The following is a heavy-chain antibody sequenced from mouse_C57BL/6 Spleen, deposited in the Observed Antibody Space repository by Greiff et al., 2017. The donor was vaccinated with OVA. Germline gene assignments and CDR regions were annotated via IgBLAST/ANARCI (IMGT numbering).Heavy chain of an antibody. Sequence: EVQGVESGGGLVKPGGSLKLSCAASGFTFSDYGMHWVRQAPEKGLEWVAYISSGSSTIYYADTVKGRCTISRDNAKNTLFLQMTSLRSEDTAMYYCAREGLTGPYYFDYWGQGTTLTVSS. D-gene: IGHD4-1*01. CDR3: AREGLTGPYYFDY. CDR1: GFTFSDYG. J-gene: IGHJ2*01. V-gene: IGHV5-17*01. CDR2: ISSGSSTI.